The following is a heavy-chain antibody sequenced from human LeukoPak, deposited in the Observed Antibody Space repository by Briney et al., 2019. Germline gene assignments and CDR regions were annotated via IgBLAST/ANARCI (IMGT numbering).Heavy chain of an antibody. CDR1: GYSFTSYW. CDR2: IYPGDSDT. V-gene: IGHV5-51*01. CDR3: ARQAEYYYDSSGEFDY. J-gene: IGHJ4*02. Sequence: GESLKISCKGSGYSFTSYWTGWVRQMPGKGLEWMGIIYPGDSDTRYSPSFQGQVTISADKSISTAYLQWSSLKASDTAMYYCARQAEYYYDSSGEFDYWGQGTLVTVSS. D-gene: IGHD3-22*01.